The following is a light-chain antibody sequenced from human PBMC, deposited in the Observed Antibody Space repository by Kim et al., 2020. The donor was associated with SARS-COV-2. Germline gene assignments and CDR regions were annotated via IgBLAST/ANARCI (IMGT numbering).Light chain of an antibody. V-gene: IGKV1-5*01. CDR3: QQYNSYYT. J-gene: IGKJ2*01. CDR1: ESVSTW. CDR2: DAS. Sequence: DIQMTQSPSTLSASVGDRVTITCRASESVSTWLAWYQQRPGKAPKLLIYDASNLESGVPSRFSGSGFGTEFTLTISSLQPDDFATYYGQQYNSYYTFGQGTKVDIK.